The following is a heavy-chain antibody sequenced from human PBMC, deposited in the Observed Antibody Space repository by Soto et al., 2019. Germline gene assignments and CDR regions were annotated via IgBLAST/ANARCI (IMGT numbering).Heavy chain of an antibody. J-gene: IGHJ4*02. D-gene: IGHD2-21*02. CDR2: IRSQANNYAT. Sequence: GGSLRLSCAASGFSFSASAMHWVRQAPGKGLEWVGRIRSQANNYATAYAASLKGRFTISRDDSKNTAYLQMNSLTTDDTAVYYCTRTDCSDYWGQGTLVTVYS. V-gene: IGHV3-73*01. CDR1: GFSFSASA. CDR3: TRTDCSDY.